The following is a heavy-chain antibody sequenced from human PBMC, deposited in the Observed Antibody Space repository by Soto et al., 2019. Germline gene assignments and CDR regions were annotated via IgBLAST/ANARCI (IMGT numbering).Heavy chain of an antibody. V-gene: IGHV3-23*01. CDR3: EKDFSDHRIAAAAIDY. D-gene: IGHD6-25*01. CDR1: GFTFSLYA. J-gene: IGHJ4*02. Sequence: HPGGSLRLSCAASGFTFSLYAMSWVRQAPGKGLEWISSLSGSGDSAFYADSVQGRFTISRDNSENTLHLQINSLRAEDTAVYYCEKDFSDHRIAAAAIDYCGQGAQVPVSS. CDR2: LSGSGDSA.